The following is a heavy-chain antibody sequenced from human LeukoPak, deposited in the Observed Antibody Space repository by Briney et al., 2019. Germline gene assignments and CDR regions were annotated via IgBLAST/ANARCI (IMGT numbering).Heavy chain of an antibody. Sequence: PGGSLRLSCAASGFTFSSYAMHWVRQAPGKGLEWVAVISYDGSNKYCADSVKGRFTISRDNSKNTLYLQMNSLRAEDMAVYYCARDSSATIYSSSWSEILDYYYYYYMDVWGKGTTVTVSS. CDR2: ISYDGSNK. CDR1: GFTFSSYA. V-gene: IGHV3-30-3*01. CDR3: ARDSSATIYSSSWSEILDYYYYYYMDV. D-gene: IGHD6-13*01. J-gene: IGHJ6*03.